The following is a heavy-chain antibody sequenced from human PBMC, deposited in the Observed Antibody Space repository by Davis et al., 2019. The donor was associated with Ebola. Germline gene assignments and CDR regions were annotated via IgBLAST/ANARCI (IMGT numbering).Heavy chain of an antibody. Sequence: GESLKISCAASGFTFDDYAMHWVRQAPGKGLEWVSLISGDGGSTYYADSVKGRFTISRDNSKNSLYLQMNSLRTEDTALYYCAKEYSSSAGLYYHGLDVWGQGTIVTVSS. CDR2: ISGDGGST. J-gene: IGHJ6*02. CDR1: GFTFDDYA. V-gene: IGHV3-43*02. CDR3: AKEYSSSAGLYYHGLDV. D-gene: IGHD6-6*01.